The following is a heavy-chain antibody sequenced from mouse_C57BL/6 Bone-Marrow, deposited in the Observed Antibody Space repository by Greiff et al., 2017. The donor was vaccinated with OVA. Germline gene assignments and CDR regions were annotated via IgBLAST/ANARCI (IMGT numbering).Heavy chain of an antibody. Sequence: EVNLVESGGDLVKPGGSLKLSCAASGFTFSSYGMSWVRQTPDKRLAWVATISSGCSYTYYPDSVKGRFTISSANAKNTLYLQMSSLKSEYTAMYYCARHMGYGIIFAYWGQGTLVTVSA. CDR3: ARHMGYGIIFAY. J-gene: IGHJ3*01. D-gene: IGHD2-1*01. CDR2: ISSGCSYT. V-gene: IGHV5-6*01. CDR1: GFTFSSYG.